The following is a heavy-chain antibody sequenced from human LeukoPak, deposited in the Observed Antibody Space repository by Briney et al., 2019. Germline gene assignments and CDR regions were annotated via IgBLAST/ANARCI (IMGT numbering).Heavy chain of an antibody. CDR2: INPSGGST. J-gene: IGHJ4*02. V-gene: IGHV1-46*01. Sequence: GASVKVSCKASGYTFTSYYMHWVRQAPGQGLEWMVIINPSGGSTSYAQKFQGRVTMTRDTSTSTVYMELSSLRSEDTAVYYCARDIDYDILTGYPQYYFDYWGQGTLVTVSS. CDR3: ARDIDYDILTGYPQYYFDY. CDR1: GYTFTSYY. D-gene: IGHD3-9*01.